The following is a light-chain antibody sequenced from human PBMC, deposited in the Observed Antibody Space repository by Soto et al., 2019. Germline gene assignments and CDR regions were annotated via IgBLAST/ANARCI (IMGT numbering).Light chain of an antibody. CDR2: AVS. V-gene: IGLV2-14*03. J-gene: IGLJ1*01. CDR1: GSDIGSYDH. CDR3: ISYTDRQSYL. Sequence: QSVLTHPASVSGSPGQSITISCSGTGSDIGSYDHVAWYQQFPGKSPKLIIYAVSDRPSGVSDRFSGSKSGISASLTISGLQTQEEADYYCISYTDRQSYLFGTGTKVTVL.